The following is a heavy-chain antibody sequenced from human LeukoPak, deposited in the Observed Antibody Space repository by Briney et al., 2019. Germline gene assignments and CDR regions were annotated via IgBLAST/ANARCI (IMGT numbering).Heavy chain of an antibody. Sequence: ASVKVSCKASGYTFTNYGISWLRQAPGQGLEWMGCISAYNGNTNYVQKLQGRVAMTTDTSTSTAYMELRSLRSDDTAVYYCARADPYCVGDCPTVYWGQRTLVTVSS. J-gene: IGHJ1*01. D-gene: IGHD2-21*02. CDR1: GYTFTNYG. CDR2: ISAYNGNT. CDR3: ARADPYCVGDCPTVY. V-gene: IGHV1-18*01.